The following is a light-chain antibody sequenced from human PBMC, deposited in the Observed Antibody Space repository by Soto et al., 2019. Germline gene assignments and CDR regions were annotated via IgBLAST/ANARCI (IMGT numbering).Light chain of an antibody. CDR3: SSYRTGSTLV. V-gene: IGLV2-14*03. CDR1: NSDVGAYNY. Sequence: QSALTQPAFVSGSRGQSITISCAGANSDVGAYNYVSWYQQHPGKAPKLIICDVTNRPSGVSYRFSGSKSGNTASLTISGLQAEDEADYYCSSYRTGSTLVFGTGTKLTDL. CDR2: DVT. J-gene: IGLJ1*01.